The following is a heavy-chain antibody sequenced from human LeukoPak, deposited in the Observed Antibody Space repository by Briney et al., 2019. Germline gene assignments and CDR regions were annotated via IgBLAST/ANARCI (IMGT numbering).Heavy chain of an antibody. CDR2: ISGSGGST. Sequence: GGSLRLSCAASGFTFSSYAMSWVRQAPGKGQEWVSAISGSGGSTYYADSVKGRFTISRDNSKNTLYLQMNSLRAEDTAVYYCAKSLFYGPGGMDVWGKGTTVTVSS. CDR1: GFTFSSYA. CDR3: AKSLFYGPGGMDV. D-gene: IGHD3-16*01. J-gene: IGHJ6*04. V-gene: IGHV3-23*01.